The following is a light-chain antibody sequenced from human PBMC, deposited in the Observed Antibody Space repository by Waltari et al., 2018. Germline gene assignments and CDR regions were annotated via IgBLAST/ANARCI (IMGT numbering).Light chain of an antibody. J-gene: IGLJ2*01. CDR3: SAWDSSVSAVV. V-gene: IGLV10-54*01. CDR2: RDC. Sequence: QAGLTQPPSVSKGLRQTATLTCTGHSNNVGHQRPAWLQHHQGHPPKLLSYRDCNRPPGISERFSASRSGNTASLTISGLQPEDEADYYCSAWDSSVSAVVFGGGTKLTVL. CDR1: SNNVGHQR.